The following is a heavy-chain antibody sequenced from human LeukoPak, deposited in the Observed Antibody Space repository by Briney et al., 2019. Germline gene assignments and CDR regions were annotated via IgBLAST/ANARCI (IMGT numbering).Heavy chain of an antibody. D-gene: IGHD6-13*01. CDR3: AAAGTDYYYYYMDV. J-gene: IGHJ6*03. CDR2: ISAYNGNT. CDR1: GYTFTNYG. V-gene: IGHV1-18*01. Sequence: GASVTVSCKASGYTFTNYGISWVRPAPGQGLEWMGWISAYNGNTNYAQKLQGRVTITTDTSTSTAYMELRSLRSDDTAVYYCAAAGTDYYYYYMDVGGKGTTVTVSS.